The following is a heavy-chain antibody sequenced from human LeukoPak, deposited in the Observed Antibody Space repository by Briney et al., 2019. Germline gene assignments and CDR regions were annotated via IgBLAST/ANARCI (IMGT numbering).Heavy chain of an antibody. D-gene: IGHD6-19*01. CDR3: ARRSSSGWYFDN. CDR1: GYTFTRYY. Sequence: ASVKVSCKASGYTFTRYYMHWVRQAPGQGLEWMGIINPSGGSTSYAQKFQGRVTISADTSISTAYLKWSSLKASDTAMYYCARRSSSGWYFDNWGQGTLVTVSS. CDR2: INPSGGST. V-gene: IGHV1-46*01. J-gene: IGHJ4*02.